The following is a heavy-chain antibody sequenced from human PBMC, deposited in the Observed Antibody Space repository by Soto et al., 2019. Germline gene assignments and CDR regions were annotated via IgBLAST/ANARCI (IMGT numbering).Heavy chain of an antibody. CDR2: IYYSGST. V-gene: IGHV4-30-4*01. CDR1: GGSISSGDYY. J-gene: IGHJ5*02. D-gene: IGHD4-17*01. CDR3: ARDIRPPPDGDYEEGFDP. Sequence: KTSETLSLTCTVSGGSISSGDYYWSWIRQPPGKGLEWIGYIYYSGSTYYNPSLKSRVTISVDTSKNQFSLKLSSVTAADTAVYYCARDIRPPPDGDYEEGFDPWGQGTMVTVSS.